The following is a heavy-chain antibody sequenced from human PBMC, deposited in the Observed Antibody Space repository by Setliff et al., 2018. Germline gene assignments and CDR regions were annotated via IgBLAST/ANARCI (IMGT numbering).Heavy chain of an antibody. CDR1: GFAFSSHA. J-gene: IGHJ4*02. Sequence: RLSCATSGFAFSSHAMTWVRRAPGKGLEWVSAVGDGDGGTWYADSVKGRFTISRDNSKNTLYLQMHSLRVEDTAFYYCVKTHRGGGWYKGLDYWGQGILVTVSS. CDR2: VGDGDGGT. V-gene: IGHV3-23*01. CDR3: VKTHRGGGWYKGLDY. D-gene: IGHD6-19*01.